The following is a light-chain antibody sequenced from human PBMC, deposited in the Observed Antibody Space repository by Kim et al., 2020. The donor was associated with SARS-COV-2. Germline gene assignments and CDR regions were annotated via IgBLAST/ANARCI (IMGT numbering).Light chain of an antibody. CDR3: QQYNSYSST. Sequence: DIQMTQSPSTLSASVGDRVTITCRASQSISSWLAWYQQKPGKAPKLLFYKASSLESGVPSRFSGSGSGTEFTLTISSLQPDDFATYYCQQYNSYSSTFGQGTKVDIK. J-gene: IGKJ1*01. CDR1: QSISSW. CDR2: KAS. V-gene: IGKV1-5*03.